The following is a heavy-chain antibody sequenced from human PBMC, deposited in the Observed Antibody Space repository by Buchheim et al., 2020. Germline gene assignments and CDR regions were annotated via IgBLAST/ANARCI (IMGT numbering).Heavy chain of an antibody. Sequence: EEQLVESGGGLVQPGGSLRLSCAASGFTFSNYWMSWVRQTPGKRLEWVANIKGDGSEKSYVDSVKGRFTISRDNAKNSVFLQMNTLRAEDTAVYYCWREETDYYYYGMDVWGQGTT. V-gene: IGHV3-7*01. J-gene: IGHJ6*02. CDR2: IKGDGSEK. D-gene: IGHD1-14*01. CDR1: GFTFSNYW. CDR3: WREETDYYYYGMDV.